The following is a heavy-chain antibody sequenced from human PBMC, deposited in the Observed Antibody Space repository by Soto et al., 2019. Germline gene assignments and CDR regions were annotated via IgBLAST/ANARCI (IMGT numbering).Heavy chain of an antibody. D-gene: IGHD3-10*01. J-gene: IGHJ6*02. CDR2: ISYDGSNK. CDR1: GFTFSSYA. V-gene: IGHV3-30-3*01. CDR3: ARDLSPMVRGVKRDYYYYYGMDV. Sequence: QVQLVESGGGVVQPGRSLRLSCAASGFTFSSYAMHWVRQAPGKGLEWVAVISYDGSNKYYADSVKGRFTISRDNSKNTLYLQMNSMRAEDTAVYYCARDLSPMVRGVKRDYYYYYGMDVWGQGTTVTVSS.